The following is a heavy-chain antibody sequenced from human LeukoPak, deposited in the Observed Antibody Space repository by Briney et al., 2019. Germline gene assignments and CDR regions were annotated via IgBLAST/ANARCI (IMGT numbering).Heavy chain of an antibody. V-gene: IGHV4-4*07. CDR3: ARDRPPSSSGWWGVYPHYFDY. Sequence: SETLSLTCTVSDGSISSYYWSWIRQPAGKGLEWIGRIYTSGSTNYNPSLKSRVTMSVDTSKNQFSLKLSSVTAADTAVYYCARDRPPSSSGWWGVYPHYFDYWGQGTLVTVSS. D-gene: IGHD6-19*01. J-gene: IGHJ4*02. CDR1: DGSISSYY. CDR2: IYTSGST.